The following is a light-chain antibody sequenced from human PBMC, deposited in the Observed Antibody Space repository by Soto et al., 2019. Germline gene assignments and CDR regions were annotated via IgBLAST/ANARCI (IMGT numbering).Light chain of an antibody. Sequence: DVQMTQYTSTLSASVGDRVTITCRASRSLQTWLAWYQQKPGKVPKLLIYQASSLQNGVPARFIGSGSGTEFTLTISSLQPDDVATYYCQQYTCLWTFGPGTMV. CDR2: QAS. J-gene: IGKJ1*01. CDR1: RSLQTW. V-gene: IGKV1-5*03. CDR3: QQYTCLWT.